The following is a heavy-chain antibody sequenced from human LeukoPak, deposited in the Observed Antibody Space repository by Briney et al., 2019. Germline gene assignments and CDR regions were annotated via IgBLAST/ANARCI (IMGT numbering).Heavy chain of an antibody. CDR2: ITWDSGST. D-gene: IGHD1-1*01. V-gene: IGHV3-9*01. Sequence: GGSLRLSCAASGFTFHDYTMHWVRQVPGKGLQWVSGITWDSGSTDYADSVKGRFTISRDNSKNTLYLQMNSLRAEDTAVYYCAKDRSWNARDAFDIWGQGTMVTVSS. CDR3: AKDRSWNARDAFDI. J-gene: IGHJ3*02. CDR1: GFTFHDYT.